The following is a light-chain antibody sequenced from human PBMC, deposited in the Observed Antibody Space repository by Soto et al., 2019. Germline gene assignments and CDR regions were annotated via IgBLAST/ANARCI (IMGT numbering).Light chain of an antibody. CDR1: SSDVGNYNL. J-gene: IGLJ2*01. CDR2: EVT. V-gene: IGLV2-23*02. CDR3: CSYAGGSSVI. Sequence: QSALAQPASVSGCPGQSISISCTGTSSDVGNYNLVSWYQQHPGKAPKVMIYEVTRRPSGVSNRFSASKSGNTASLTISDLQADDEADYYCCSYAGGSSVIFGGGTKLTVL.